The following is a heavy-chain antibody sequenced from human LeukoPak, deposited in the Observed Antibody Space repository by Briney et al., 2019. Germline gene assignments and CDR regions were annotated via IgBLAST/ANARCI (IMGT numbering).Heavy chain of an antibody. CDR2: INHSGST. Sequence: SETLSLTCAVYGGSFSGYYWSWIRQPPGKGLAWIGEINHSGSTYYNPSLKSRVTISVDTSKNQFSLKLSSVTAADTAVYYCARERPDYGDYVLDYWGQGTLVTVSS. J-gene: IGHJ4*02. CDR1: GGSFSGYY. V-gene: IGHV4-34*01. CDR3: ARERPDYGDYVLDY. D-gene: IGHD4-17*01.